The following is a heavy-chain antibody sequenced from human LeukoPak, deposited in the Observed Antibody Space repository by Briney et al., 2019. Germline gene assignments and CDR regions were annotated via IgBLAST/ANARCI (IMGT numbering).Heavy chain of an antibody. CDR2: INPNSDDT. Sequence: ASVKVSCKASGYTFSDYYIHWVRQAPGQGPEWMGYINPNSDDTNFAQNFQGRVTMTTDTSISTAYMELTRLRSDDTAVYYCTTGSPPFGYWGQGTLVTVSS. CDR3: TTGSPPFGY. D-gene: IGHD1-26*01. V-gene: IGHV1-2*02. J-gene: IGHJ4*02. CDR1: GYTFSDYY.